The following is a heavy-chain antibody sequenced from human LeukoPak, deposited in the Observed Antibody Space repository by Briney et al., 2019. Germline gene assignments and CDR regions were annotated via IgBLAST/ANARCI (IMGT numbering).Heavy chain of an antibody. V-gene: IGHV4-61*01. CDR1: AYSISSGYY. CDR2: IYYSGST. J-gene: IGHJ4*02. CDR3: ARDSNSGYYYDSSGLGY. D-gene: IGHD3-22*01. Sequence: PSETLSLTYTVSAYSISSGYYWSWIRRPPGKGLEWIGYIYYSGSTNYNPYLKSRVTISVDTSKNQFSLKLSSVTAADTAVYYCARDSNSGYYYDSSGLGYWGQGTLVTVSS.